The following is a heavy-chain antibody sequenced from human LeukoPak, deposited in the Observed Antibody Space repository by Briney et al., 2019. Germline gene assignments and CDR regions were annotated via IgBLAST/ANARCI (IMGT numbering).Heavy chain of an antibody. CDR2: IYYSGST. Sequence: SETLSLTCTVSGGSISSSSYYWGWIRQPPGKGLEWIGSIYYSGSTYYNPSLKSRVTISVDMSKNQFSLKLSSVTAADTAVYYCARSEEYGDYVGYMDVWGKGTTVTVSS. D-gene: IGHD4-17*01. J-gene: IGHJ6*03. V-gene: IGHV4-39*07. CDR1: GGSISSSSYY. CDR3: ARSEEYGDYVGYMDV.